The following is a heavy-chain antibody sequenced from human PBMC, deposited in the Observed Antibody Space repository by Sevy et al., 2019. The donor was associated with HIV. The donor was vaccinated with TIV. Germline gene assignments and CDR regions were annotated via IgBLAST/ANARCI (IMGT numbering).Heavy chain of an antibody. Sequence: GGSLRLSCAASGFTFSNYWMSWVRQAPGKGLEWVANIKRDGSEKYYMASVKGRFTISSDNAKNSLYLQINSLRAEDTAMYYCARDCSSTSCLWGLDVWGQGTTVTVSS. V-gene: IGHV3-7*03. CDR2: IKRDGSEK. CDR1: GFTFSNYW. CDR3: ARDCSSTSCLWGLDV. D-gene: IGHD2-2*01. J-gene: IGHJ6*02.